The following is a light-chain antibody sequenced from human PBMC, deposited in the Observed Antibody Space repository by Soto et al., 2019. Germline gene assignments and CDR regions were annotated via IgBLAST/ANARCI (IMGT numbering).Light chain of an antibody. CDR2: GAS. Sequence: EIVLTQSPGTLSLSPGERATLSCRASQSVGSSFLAWYQQKPGQAPRLLIYGASSRATGIPDRFSGSGSGTDFTLTISRLEPEDFAVYYCQHQATFGQGTKLEI. CDR1: QSVGSSF. CDR3: QHQAT. J-gene: IGKJ2*01. V-gene: IGKV3-20*01.